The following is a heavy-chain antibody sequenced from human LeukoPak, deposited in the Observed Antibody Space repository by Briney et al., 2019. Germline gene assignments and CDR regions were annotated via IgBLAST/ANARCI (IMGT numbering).Heavy chain of an antibody. Sequence: GESLKISCKGSGYSFTSYWIGWVRQMPGKGLEWMGIIYPGDSDTRYSPSFQGQVTISADKSISTAYLQWSSLKASDTAMYYCARSEYYSDSSGYYSYYFDYWGQGTLVTVSS. J-gene: IGHJ4*02. CDR2: IYPGDSDT. V-gene: IGHV5-51*01. CDR1: GYSFTSYW. D-gene: IGHD3-22*01. CDR3: ARSEYYSDSSGYYSYYFDY.